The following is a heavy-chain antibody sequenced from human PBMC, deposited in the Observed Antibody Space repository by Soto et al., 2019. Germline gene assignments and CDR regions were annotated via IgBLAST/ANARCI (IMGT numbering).Heavy chain of an antibody. CDR3: AKDGGSSWIQLWVSTVAFDY. Sequence: EVQLLESGGGLVQPGGSLRLSCAASGFTFSSYAMSWVRQAPGKGLEWVSAISGSGGSTYYADSVKGRFTISRDNSKNTLYLQMNSLRAEDTAVYYCAKDGGSSWIQLWVSTVAFDYWGQGTLVTVSS. D-gene: IGHD5-18*01. CDR2: ISGSGGST. CDR1: GFTFSSYA. J-gene: IGHJ4*02. V-gene: IGHV3-23*01.